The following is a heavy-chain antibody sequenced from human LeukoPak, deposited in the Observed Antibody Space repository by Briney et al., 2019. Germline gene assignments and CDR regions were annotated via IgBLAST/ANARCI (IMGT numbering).Heavy chain of an antibody. CDR3: AIAARPPYYYHYYMDV. CDR2: IYTSGST. J-gene: IGHJ6*03. V-gene: IGHV4-4*09. Sequence: SETLSLTCTVSGGSISSYYWSWIRQPPGKGLEWIGYIYTSGSTNYNPSLKSRVTISVDTSKNQFSLKLSSVTAADTAVYYCAIAARPPYYYHYYMDVWGKGTTVTVSS. CDR1: GGSISSYY. D-gene: IGHD6-6*01.